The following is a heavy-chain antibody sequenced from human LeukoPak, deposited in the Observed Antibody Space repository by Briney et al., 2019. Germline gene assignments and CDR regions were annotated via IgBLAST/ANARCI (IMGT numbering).Heavy chain of an antibody. J-gene: IGHJ4*02. V-gene: IGHV3-23*01. CDR1: GLSFNIYA. CDR2: ISGSGGST. Sequence: PGGSLRLSCAATGLSFNIYAMNWVCQAPGKGLEWVSGISGSGGSTYYADSVKGRFTISRDNSKNTLYLQMNSLRAEDTAVYYCARGHSSSWLGDYFDYWGQGTLVTVSS. CDR3: ARGHSSSWLGDYFDY. D-gene: IGHD6-13*01.